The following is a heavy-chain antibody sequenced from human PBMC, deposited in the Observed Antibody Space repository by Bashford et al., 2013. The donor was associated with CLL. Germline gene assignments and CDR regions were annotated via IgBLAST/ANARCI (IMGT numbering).Heavy chain of an antibody. Sequence: GSLRLSCAASGFTFSSYWMHWVRQAPGKGLVWVSRINSDGSSTSYADSVKGRFTISRDNAKNTLYLQMNSLRAEDTAVYYCARGYYYDSSGYFPIDYWGQGTLVTSPQ. CDR1: GFTFSSYW. V-gene: IGHV3-74*01. D-gene: IGHD3-22*01. J-gene: IGHJ4*02. CDR3: ARGYYYDSSGYFPIDY. CDR2: INSDGSST.